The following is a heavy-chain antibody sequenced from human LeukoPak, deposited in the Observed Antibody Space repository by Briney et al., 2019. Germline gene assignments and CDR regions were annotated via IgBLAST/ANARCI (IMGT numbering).Heavy chain of an antibody. D-gene: IGHD2-2*01. CDR3: ASERGSLPAPMQACDY. Sequence: PGGSLRLSRSASGFPFSSYAMHLVCQAPGKGLEWVAVIWYDGSNKYYADSVKGRFTISRDNSKNTLYLHMNSLRAEDTAVYYCASERGSLPAPMQACDYWGQGTLVTVSS. CDR1: GFPFSSYA. CDR2: IWYDGSNK. V-gene: IGHV3-33*08. J-gene: IGHJ4*02.